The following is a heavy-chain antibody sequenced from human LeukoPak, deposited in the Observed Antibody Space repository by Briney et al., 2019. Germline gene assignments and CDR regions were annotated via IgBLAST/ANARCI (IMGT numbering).Heavy chain of an antibody. CDR1: GGTFSSYA. J-gene: IGHJ4*02. Sequence: SVKVSCKASGGTFSSYAISWVRQAPGQGLEWMGRIIPILGIANYAQKFQGRVTITADESTSTAYMELSSLRSEDTAVYYCAREDRYYFDYWGQGTLVTVSS. CDR2: IIPILGIA. V-gene: IGHV1-69*04. CDR3: AREDRYYFDY.